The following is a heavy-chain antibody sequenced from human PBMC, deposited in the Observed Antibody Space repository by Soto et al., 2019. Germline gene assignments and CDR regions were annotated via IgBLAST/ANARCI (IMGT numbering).Heavy chain of an antibody. V-gene: IGHV1-18*01. CDR1: GYTFTSYG. Sequence: QVQLVQSGAEVKKHGASVKVSCKASGYTFTSYGISWVRQAPGQGLEWLGWISAYNGNTNYAQKLQGRVTMTTDTSTSTAYMELRSLRSDDTAVYYCARSGCSGGSCYSYYFDYWGQGTLVTVSS. CDR3: ARSGCSGGSCYSYYFDY. J-gene: IGHJ4*02. CDR2: ISAYNGNT. D-gene: IGHD2-15*01.